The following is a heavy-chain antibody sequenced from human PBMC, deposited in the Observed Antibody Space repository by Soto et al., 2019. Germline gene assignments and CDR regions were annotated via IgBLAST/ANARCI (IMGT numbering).Heavy chain of an antibody. Sequence: ASVNVSCKASGYTFTGYYMHWVRQAPGQGLEWMGWINPNSGGTNYAQKFQGWVTMTRDTSISTAYMELSRLRSDDTAVYYCARGGRGLLWFYYYYGMDVWGQGTTVTVSS. CDR3: ARGGRGLLWFYYYYGMDV. J-gene: IGHJ6*02. D-gene: IGHD3-10*01. V-gene: IGHV1-2*04. CDR2: INPNSGGT. CDR1: GYTFTGYY.